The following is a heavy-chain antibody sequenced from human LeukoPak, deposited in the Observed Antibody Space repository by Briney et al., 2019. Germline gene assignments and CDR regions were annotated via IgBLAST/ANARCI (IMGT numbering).Heavy chain of an antibody. J-gene: IGHJ4*02. CDR1: GFTFSSCA. Sequence: GGSLRLSCAASGFTFSSCAMHWVRQAPGKGLEWVAVISYDGSNKYYADSVKGRFTISRDNSKNTLYLQMNSLRAEDTAVYYCAKCSGVDYWGQGTLVTVSS. CDR3: AKCSGVDY. D-gene: IGHD2-15*01. V-gene: IGHV3-30-3*02. CDR2: ISYDGSNK.